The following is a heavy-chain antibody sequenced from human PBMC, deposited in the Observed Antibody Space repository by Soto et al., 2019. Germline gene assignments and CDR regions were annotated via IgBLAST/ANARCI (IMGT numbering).Heavy chain of an antibody. CDR2: IYYSGST. CDR1: GGSISSYY. D-gene: IGHD3-9*01. Sequence: PSETLSLSCSVSGGSISSYYWSWIRQPPGKGLEWIGYIYYSGSTYYNPSLKSRVTISVDTSKNQFSLKLSSVTAADTAVYYCARTYYDILTGYPLSGMDVWGQGTTVTVSS. J-gene: IGHJ6*02. V-gene: IGHV4-59*06. CDR3: ARTYYDILTGYPLSGMDV.